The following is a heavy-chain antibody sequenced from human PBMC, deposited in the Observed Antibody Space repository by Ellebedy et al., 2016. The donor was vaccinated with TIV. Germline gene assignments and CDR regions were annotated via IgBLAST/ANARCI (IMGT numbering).Heavy chain of an antibody. J-gene: IGHJ4*02. CDR3: ARGDNYYYDSSGYYYNY. CDR1: GYTFTSYF. D-gene: IGHD3-22*01. CDR2: INPASGNS. V-gene: IGHV1-46*01. Sequence: APVKVSCKASGYTFTSYFLYWVRQAPGQGLEWMGMINPASGNSNYAQKFQGRVAMTRDTSTNTVYMELSSLRSEDTAVYYCARGDNYYYDSSGYYYNYWGQGTLVTVSS.